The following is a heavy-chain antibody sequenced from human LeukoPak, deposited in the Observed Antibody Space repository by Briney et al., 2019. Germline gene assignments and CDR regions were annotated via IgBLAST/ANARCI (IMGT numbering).Heavy chain of an antibody. CDR2: IWYDGSNK. D-gene: IGHD3-22*01. Sequence: GGSLRLSCAASGFTFSSYGMHWVRQAPGKGLEWVAVIWYDGSNKYYADSVKGRFTISRDNSKNTLYLQMNSLRAEDTAVYYCAKMTYYYDSSGKGGAFDIWGQGTMVTVSS. CDR3: AKMTYYYDSSGKGGAFDI. V-gene: IGHV3-33*06. CDR1: GFTFSSYG. J-gene: IGHJ3*02.